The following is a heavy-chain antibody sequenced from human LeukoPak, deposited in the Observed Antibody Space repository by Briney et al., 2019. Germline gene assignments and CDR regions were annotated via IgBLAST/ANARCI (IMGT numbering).Heavy chain of an antibody. CDR2: ISSSGSTI. V-gene: IGHV3-48*03. D-gene: IGHD3-10*01. CDR1: GFTFSSYE. CDR3: ARVFYGSGSYYKTDLAFDI. Sequence: GGSLRLSCAASGFTFSSYEMNWVRQAPGKGLEWVSYISSSGSTIYYADSVKGRFTISRDNAKNSLYLQMNSLRAEDTAVYYCARVFYGSGSYYKTDLAFDIWGQGTMVTVSS. J-gene: IGHJ3*02.